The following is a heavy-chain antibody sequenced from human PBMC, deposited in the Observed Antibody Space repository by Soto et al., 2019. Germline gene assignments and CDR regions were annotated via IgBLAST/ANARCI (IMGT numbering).Heavy chain of an antibody. CDR1: GFTFSSYA. D-gene: IGHD3-3*01. J-gene: IGHJ4*02. CDR2: ISGSGGST. Sequence: EVQLLESGGGLVQPGGSLRLSCAASGFTFSSYAMSWVRQAPGKGLEWVSAISGSGGSTYYADSVKGRFTISRDNSKNTLDLQMNSLRAEDTAVYYCAKVPYDFWSGYYPNYFDYWGQGTLVTVSS. V-gene: IGHV3-23*01. CDR3: AKVPYDFWSGYYPNYFDY.